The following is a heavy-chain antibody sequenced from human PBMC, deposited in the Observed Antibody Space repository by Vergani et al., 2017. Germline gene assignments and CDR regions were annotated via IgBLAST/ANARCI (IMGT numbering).Heavy chain of an antibody. D-gene: IGHD2-2*01. CDR2: ISAYNGNT. V-gene: IGHV1-18*04. J-gene: IGHJ5*02. Sequence: QVQLVHSGAEVKKPGASVKVSCKASGFTFTSYGISWVRQAPGQGLEWMGWISAYNGNTNYAQKLQGRVTMTTDTSTSTAYMELRSLRSDDTAVYYCARDSRYCSSTSCYVGRDWFDPWGQGTLVTVSS. CDR3: ARDSRYCSSTSCYVGRDWFDP. CDR1: GFTFTSYG.